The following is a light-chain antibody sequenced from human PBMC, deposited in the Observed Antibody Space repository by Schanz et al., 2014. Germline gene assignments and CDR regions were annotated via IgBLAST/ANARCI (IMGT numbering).Light chain of an antibody. Sequence: EIVLTQSPGTLSLSPGERATLSCRASQSVSSSFLAWYQQKPGQAPRLLIYAASTRATGIPARFSGSGSGPEFTLTISSLQSEDFAAYYCQQYDNWPRTFGGGTKVEIK. CDR3: QQYDNWPRT. J-gene: IGKJ4*01. CDR2: AAS. CDR1: QSVSSS. V-gene: IGKV3-15*01.